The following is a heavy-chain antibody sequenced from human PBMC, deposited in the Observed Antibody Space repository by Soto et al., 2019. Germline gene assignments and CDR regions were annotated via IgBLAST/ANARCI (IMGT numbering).Heavy chain of an antibody. CDR1: GGSISSYY. V-gene: IGHV4-59*08. CDR3: ASPSRQWLSRDAFDI. Sequence: SQTLPLTWTVAGGSISSYYGSXIRKQPGKGLEWIGYIYYSGSTNYNPSLKSRVTISVDTSKNQFSLKLSSVTAADTAVYYCASPSRQWLSRDAFDIWGQGTMVTVSS. D-gene: IGHD6-19*01. J-gene: IGHJ3*02. CDR2: IYYSGST.